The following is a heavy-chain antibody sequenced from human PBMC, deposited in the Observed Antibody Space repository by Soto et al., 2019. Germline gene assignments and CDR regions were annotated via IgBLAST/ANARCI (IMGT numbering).Heavy chain of an antibody. CDR3: ARGFMITFGGVIVYYFDY. V-gene: IGHV3-7*04. CDR2: IKQDGSEK. Sequence: GGSLRLSCAASGFTFSSYWMSWVRQAPGKGLEWVANIKQDGSEKYYVDSVKGRFTISRDNAKNSLYLQMNSLRAEDTAVYYCARGFMITFGGVIVYYFDYWGQGTLVTVSS. J-gene: IGHJ4*02. D-gene: IGHD3-16*02. CDR1: GFTFSSYW.